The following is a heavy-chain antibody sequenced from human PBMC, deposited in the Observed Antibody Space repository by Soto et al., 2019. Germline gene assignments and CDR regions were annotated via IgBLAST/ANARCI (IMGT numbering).Heavy chain of an antibody. CDR1: GFTFSSYG. V-gene: IGHV3-30*18. CDR3: AKVYGGDP. CDR2: ISYDGSNK. J-gene: IGHJ5*02. Sequence: GGSLRLSCAASGFTFSSYGMHWVRQAPGKGLEWVAVISYDGSNKYYADSVKGRFTISRDNSKNTLYLQMNCLRAEDTAVYYCAKVYGGDPWGQGTLVTVSS. D-gene: IGHD4-17*01.